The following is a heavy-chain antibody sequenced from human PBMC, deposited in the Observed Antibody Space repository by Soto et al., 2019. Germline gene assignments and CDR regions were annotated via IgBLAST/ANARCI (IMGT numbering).Heavy chain of an antibody. CDR3: ARQMRGPIPHFGWLSPVAS. D-gene: IGHD3-9*01. V-gene: IGHV4-59*08. CDR1: GGSISSYY. CDR2: ISHSGST. J-gene: IGHJ5*02. Sequence: SETLSLTCTVSGGSISSYYWSWIRQPPGQGLEWIGSISHSGSTNYNPPLKSRLTMSLDASKNQFSLKLTSVTAADAAVYFCARQMRGPIPHFGWLSPVASWGQGTLVTVSS.